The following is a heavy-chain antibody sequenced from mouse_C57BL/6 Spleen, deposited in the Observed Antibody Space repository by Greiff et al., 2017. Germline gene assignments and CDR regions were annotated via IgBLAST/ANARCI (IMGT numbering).Heavy chain of an antibody. J-gene: IGHJ4*01. V-gene: IGHV1-62-2*01. Sequence: VQLQQSGAELVKPGASVKLSCKASGYTFTEYTIHWVKQRSGQGLEWIGWFYPGSGSIKYNEKFKDKATLTADKSSSTVYMEVSRLTSEDSAVYFCARHENYYGSSYDYAMDYWGQGTSVTVSS. CDR3: ARHENYYGSSYDYAMDY. D-gene: IGHD1-1*01. CDR1: GYTFTEYT. CDR2: FYPGSGSI.